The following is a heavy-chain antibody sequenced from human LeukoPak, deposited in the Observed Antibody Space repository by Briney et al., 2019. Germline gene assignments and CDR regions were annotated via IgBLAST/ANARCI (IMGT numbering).Heavy chain of an antibody. CDR2: ISGAGGTT. J-gene: IGHJ4*02. CDR1: GFTFSSYA. Sequence: GGSLRLSCAASGFTFSSYAMSWVRQAPGKGLEWVSSISGAGGTTGYADSVKGRFTISRDNAKNTLYLQMNSLRAEDTALYYCAKGRLLWFGELPDFWGQGTLVTVSS. D-gene: IGHD3-10*01. V-gene: IGHV3-23*01. CDR3: AKGRLLWFGELPDF.